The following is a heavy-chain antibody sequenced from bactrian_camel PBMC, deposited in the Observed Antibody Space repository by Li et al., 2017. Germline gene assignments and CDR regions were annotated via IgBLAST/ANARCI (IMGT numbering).Heavy chain of an antibody. CDR1: EFTFSVYY. V-gene: IGHV3-2*01. D-gene: IGHD8*01. CDR2: IETDGVNT. Sequence: VQLVEFGGGLVQPGGSLRLSCAASEFTFSVYYISWVRQIPGKGLEWVSSIETDGVNTYYADFAKGRFAISRDNAKNTVYLQTNSLNAEDTAQYYCATIGPSNEFNSWGQGTQVTVS. J-gene: IGHJ6*01. CDR3: ATIGPSNEFNS.